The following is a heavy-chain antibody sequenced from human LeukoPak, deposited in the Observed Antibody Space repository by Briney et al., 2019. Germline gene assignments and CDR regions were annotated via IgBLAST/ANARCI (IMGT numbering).Heavy chain of an antibody. CDR3: AKTRTTVTTLDY. CDR1: GFTFVNYA. J-gene: IGHJ4*02. D-gene: IGHD4-17*01. Sequence: GGSLRLSCAASGFTFVNYAMTWVRQAPGKGLESVSTMSGGAGGTFYADSVKGRFSISRDNSHYTLYLQMNSLRPEDTAVYYCAKTRTTVTTLDYWGQGTLVTVSS. CDR2: MSGGAGGT. V-gene: IGHV3-23*01.